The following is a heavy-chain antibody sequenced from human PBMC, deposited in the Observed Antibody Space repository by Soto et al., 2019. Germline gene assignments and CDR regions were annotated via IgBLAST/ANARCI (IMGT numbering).Heavy chain of an antibody. D-gene: IGHD6-13*01. J-gene: IGHJ4*02. CDR1: GFTFDDYA. CDR2: ISWNSGSI. CDR3: AKTSSSWEKEFDY. Sequence: PGGSLRLSCAASGFTFDDYAMHWVRQAPGKGLEWVSGISWNSGSIGYADSVKGRFTISRDNAKNSLYLQMNSLRAEDTALYYCAKTSSSWEKEFDYWGQGTLVTVSP. V-gene: IGHV3-9*01.